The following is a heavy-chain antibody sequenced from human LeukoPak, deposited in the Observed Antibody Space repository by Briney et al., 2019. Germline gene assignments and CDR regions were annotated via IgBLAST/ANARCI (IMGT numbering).Heavy chain of an antibody. J-gene: IGHJ4*02. CDR2: VYYTGST. CDR1: GGSISSTSYY. D-gene: IGHD4-17*01. CDR3: ARVAYGDFDY. Sequence: PSETLSLTCTVSGGSISSTSYYWGWIRQPPGKGLEWIGSVYYTGSTYYNPSLKSRVTISVDTSKNQFSLKLSSVTAADTAVYYCARVAYGDFDYWGQGTLVTVSS. V-gene: IGHV4-39*01.